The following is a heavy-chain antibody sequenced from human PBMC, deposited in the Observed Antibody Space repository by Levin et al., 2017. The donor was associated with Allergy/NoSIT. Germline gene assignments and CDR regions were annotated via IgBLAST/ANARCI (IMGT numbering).Heavy chain of an antibody. CDR2: IYYSGST. CDR3: ARSDVEMATISADY. Sequence: SETLSLTCTVSGGSISSGDYYWSWIRQPPGKGLEWIGYIYYSGSTYYNPSLKSRVTISVDTSKNQFSLKLSSVTAADTAVYYCARSDVEMATISADYWGQGTLVTVSS. D-gene: IGHD5-24*01. J-gene: IGHJ4*02. V-gene: IGHV4-30-4*01. CDR1: GGSISSGDYY.